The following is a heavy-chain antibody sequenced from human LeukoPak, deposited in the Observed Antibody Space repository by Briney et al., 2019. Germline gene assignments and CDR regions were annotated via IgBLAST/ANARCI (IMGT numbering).Heavy chain of an antibody. D-gene: IGHD3-10*01. CDR2: ISFDGTNK. CDR1: GFTFSNYA. V-gene: IGHV3-30-3*01. Sequence: GGSLRLSCAASGFTFSNYAMHWVRQAPGKGLEWVAVISFDGTNKYYANSVQGRFTISRDNSKNTLYLQMNSLRAEDAALYYCARDMYDNGWSSFDYWGQGTLVTVSS. CDR3: ARDMYDNGWSSFDY. J-gene: IGHJ4*02.